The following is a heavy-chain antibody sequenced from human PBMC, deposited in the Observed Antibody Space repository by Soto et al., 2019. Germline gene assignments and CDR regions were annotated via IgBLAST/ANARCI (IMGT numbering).Heavy chain of an antibody. CDR1: GFTFGSYG. CDR2: ISYDGSNK. D-gene: IGHD3-3*01. CDR3: AKGVSSDFWSGYYISYYYYGMDV. V-gene: IGHV3-30*18. J-gene: IGHJ6*02. Sequence: GGSLRLSCAASGFTFGSYGMHWVRQAPGKGLEWVAVISYDGSNKYYADSVKGRFTISRDNSKNTLYLKMNSLRAEDTAVYYCAKGVSSDFWSGYYISYYYYGMDVWGQGTTVTVYS.